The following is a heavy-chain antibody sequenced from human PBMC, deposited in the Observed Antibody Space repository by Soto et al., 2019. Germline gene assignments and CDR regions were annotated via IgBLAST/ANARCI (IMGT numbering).Heavy chain of an antibody. V-gene: IGHV3-23*01. CDR2: ISGSGGST. CDR1: GFTFSSYA. Sequence: GGSLRLSCAASGFTFSSYAMSWVRQAPGKGLEWVSAISGSGGSTYYADSVKGRFTISRDNSKNTLYLQMNSLRAEDTAVYYCAKTPPAYYDFWSGFPWTYYYYMEVWGKGTTVTVSS. J-gene: IGHJ6*03. D-gene: IGHD3-3*01. CDR3: AKTPPAYYDFWSGFPWTYYYYMEV.